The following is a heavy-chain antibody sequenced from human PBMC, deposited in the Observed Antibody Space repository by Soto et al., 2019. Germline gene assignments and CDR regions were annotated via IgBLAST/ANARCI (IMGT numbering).Heavy chain of an antibody. Sequence: HPGGSLRLSCAASGFTFSSYAMHWVRQAPGKGLEWVAVISYDGSNKYYADSVKGRFTISRDNSKNTLYLQMNSLRAEDTAVYYCASFHYYYGMDVWGQGTTVTVSS. CDR1: GFTFSSYA. J-gene: IGHJ6*02. V-gene: IGHV3-30-3*01. CDR3: ASFHYYYGMDV. CDR2: ISYDGSNK.